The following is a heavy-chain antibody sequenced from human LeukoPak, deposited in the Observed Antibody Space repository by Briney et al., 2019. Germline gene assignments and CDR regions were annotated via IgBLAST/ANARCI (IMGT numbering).Heavy chain of an antibody. Sequence: KGLELVSVISYYGSNNYYADSVKCRFTISRDNSKNTLYLQMNSLRAEDTAVYYCAKDLGNYWGQGTLVTVSS. CDR2: ISYYGSNN. J-gene: IGHJ4*02. CDR3: AKDLGNY. V-gene: IGHV3-30*18.